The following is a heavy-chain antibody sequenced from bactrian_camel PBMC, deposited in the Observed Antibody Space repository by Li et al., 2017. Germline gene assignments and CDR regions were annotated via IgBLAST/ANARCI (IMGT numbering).Heavy chain of an antibody. CDR3: ASDGYLY. J-gene: IGHJ4*01. CDR2: IDSGGSST. Sequence: VQLVESGGGLVQPGGSLRLSCAASGFTFSHYAMSWVRQTPGKGLEWVSAIDSGGSSTYYADSVKGRFTISRDNAKNTVYLQLNSLKTEDTAIYYCASDGYLYWGQGTQVTVS. V-gene: IGHV3S40*01. CDR1: GFTFSHYA.